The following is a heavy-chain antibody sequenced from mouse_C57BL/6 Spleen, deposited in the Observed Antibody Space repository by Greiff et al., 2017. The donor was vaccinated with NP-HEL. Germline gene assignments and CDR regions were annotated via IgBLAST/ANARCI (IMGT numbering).Heavy chain of an antibody. CDR2: IYPGDGDT. CDR3: ARRDGDYDAMDY. J-gene: IGHJ4*01. D-gene: IGHD2-13*01. CDR1: GYAFSSSW. V-gene: IGHV1-82*01. Sequence: VQLQQSGPELVKPGASVKISCKASGYAFSSSWMNWVKQRPGKGLEWIGRIYPGDGDTNYNGKFKGKATLTADNYSSTAYMQLSSLTSEDSAVYFWARRDGDYDAMDYWGQGTSVTVSS.